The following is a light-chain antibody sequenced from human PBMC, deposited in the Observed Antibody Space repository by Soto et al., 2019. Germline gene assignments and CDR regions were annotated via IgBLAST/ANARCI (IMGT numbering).Light chain of an antibody. V-gene: IGKV1-5*01. J-gene: IGKJ1*01. CDR3: QHYFRYPWT. CDR2: DAS. Sequence: DIQMTQSPSSLSASVGDRVNITCRASQSISTWLAWYQQQPGRAPRLLIYDASTLLGGVPSTFSGSGSGTEFTLTISSLQPDDFSSYYCQHYFRYPWTFGQGTKVDIK. CDR1: QSISTW.